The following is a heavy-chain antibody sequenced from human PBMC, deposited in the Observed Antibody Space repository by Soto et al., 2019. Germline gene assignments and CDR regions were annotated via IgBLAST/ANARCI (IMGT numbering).Heavy chain of an antibody. Sequence: SLRISCAASGFTFSSYGMHWVRQAPGKGLEWVAVIWYDGSNKYYADSVKGRFTISRDNSKNTLYLQMNSLRAEDTAVYYCAISIGADYGMDVWGQGTTVTVSS. CDR1: GFTFSSYG. CDR2: IWYDGSNK. D-gene: IGHD3-3*02. CDR3: AISIGADYGMDV. J-gene: IGHJ6*02. V-gene: IGHV3-33*01.